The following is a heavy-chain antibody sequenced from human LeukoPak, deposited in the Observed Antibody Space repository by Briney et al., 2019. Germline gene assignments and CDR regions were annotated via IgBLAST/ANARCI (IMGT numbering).Heavy chain of an antibody. CDR1: GFPFSSYA. D-gene: IGHD2-2*01. CDR2: ISGSAGSP. CDR3: AKGSLWDCSSTTCYPYNWFDP. Sequence: RRSLRLSCATSGFPFSSYAMPWVRHAPGKGMVWVSRISGSAGSPYYADSVKGRFTISRDNSKNTLYLQMNSLRAEDTAVYYCAKGSLWDCSSTTCYPYNWFDPWGQGTLVTVSS. J-gene: IGHJ5*02. V-gene: IGHV3-23*01.